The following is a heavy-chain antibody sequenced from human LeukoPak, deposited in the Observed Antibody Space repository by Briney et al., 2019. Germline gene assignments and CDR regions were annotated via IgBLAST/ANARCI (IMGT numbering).Heavy chain of an antibody. D-gene: IGHD6-13*01. V-gene: IGHV7-4-1*02. CDR3: ARVAPLGYSSSWYNWFDP. CDR1: GYTFTSYA. CDR2: INTNTGNP. J-gene: IGHJ5*02. Sequence: GASVKVSCKASGYTFTSYAMNWVRQAPGQGLEWMGWINTNTGNPTYAQGFTGRFVFSLDTSVSTAYLQISSLKAEDTAVYYCARVAPLGYSSSWYNWFDPWGQGTLVTVSS.